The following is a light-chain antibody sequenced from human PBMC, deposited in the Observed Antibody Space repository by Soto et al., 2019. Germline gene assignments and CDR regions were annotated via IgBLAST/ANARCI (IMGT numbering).Light chain of an antibody. CDR2: DNS. CDR3: QSHDSSLSGYV. J-gene: IGLJ1*01. CDR1: SSNIGAGYD. Sequence: QLVLTQPPSVSGAPGQRVTISCTGSSSNIGAGYDVHWYQQLPGTAPKLLIYDNSNRPSGVPDRFSGSKSGTSASLAITGLQAEDEADYYCQSHDSSLSGYVFGTGTKLTVL. V-gene: IGLV1-40*01.